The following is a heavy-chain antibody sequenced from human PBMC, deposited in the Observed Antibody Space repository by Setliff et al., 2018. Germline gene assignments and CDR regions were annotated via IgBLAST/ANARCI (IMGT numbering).Heavy chain of an antibody. V-gene: IGHV1-8*02. J-gene: IGHJ4*02. CDR2: MNPNSGNT. CDR1: GYTFTSYD. Sequence: ASVKVSCKASGYTFTSYDINWVRQATGQGLEWMGWMNPNSGNTGYAQKFQGRVIITRNTSISTAYMELSSLRSEDTAVYYCARASGWYYFDYWGQGTLVTVPQ. CDR3: ARASGWYYFDY. D-gene: IGHD6-19*01.